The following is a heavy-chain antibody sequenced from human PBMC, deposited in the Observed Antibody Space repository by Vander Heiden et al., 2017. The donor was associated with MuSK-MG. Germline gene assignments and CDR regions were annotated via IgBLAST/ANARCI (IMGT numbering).Heavy chain of an antibody. D-gene: IGHD3-10*01. V-gene: IGHV2-26*01. J-gene: IGHJ6*02. CDR1: GFSLSNARMG. Sequence: QVTLKESGPVLVKPTETLTLTCTVSGFSLSNARMGVSWIRQPPGKALEWLAHIFSNEEKSYSTALKSRLTISKDTSKSQVGLTMTKMETVDTATYYFALSRGVNKYGMDVWGQGTTVTVYS. CDR3: ALSRGVNKYGMDV. CDR2: IFSNEEK.